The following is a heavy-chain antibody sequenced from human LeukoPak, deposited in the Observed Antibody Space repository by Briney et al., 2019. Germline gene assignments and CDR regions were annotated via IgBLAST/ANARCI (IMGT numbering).Heavy chain of an antibody. D-gene: IGHD1-26*01. V-gene: IGHV1-2*02. CDR3: AREVRVGATTAFDI. CDR1: GYTFTGYY. J-gene: IGHJ3*02. CDR2: INPNSGGT. Sequence: ASVKVSCKASGYTFTGYYIHWVRQAPGQGLECVGWINPNSGGTNYAQKFQGRVTITRNTSISTAYMELSSLRSEDTAVYYCAREVRVGATTAFDIWGQGTMVTVSS.